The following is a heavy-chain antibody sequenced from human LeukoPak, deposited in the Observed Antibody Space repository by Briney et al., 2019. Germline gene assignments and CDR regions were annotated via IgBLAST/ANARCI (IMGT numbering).Heavy chain of an antibody. CDR2: IWYDGSNK. D-gene: IGHD4-17*01. Sequence: PGRSLRLSCAASGFTFNSYGIHWVRQAPGKGLEWVAFIWYDGSNKYYADSVKGRFTTSRDNSKNTLYLQMNSLRAEDTAVYYCARARTTRGFDYWGQGTLVTDSS. V-gene: IGHV3-33*01. CDR3: ARARTTRGFDY. J-gene: IGHJ4*02. CDR1: GFTFNSYG.